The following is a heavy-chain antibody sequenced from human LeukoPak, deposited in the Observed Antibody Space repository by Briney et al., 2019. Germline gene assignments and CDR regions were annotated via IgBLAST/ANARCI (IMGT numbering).Heavy chain of an antibody. V-gene: IGHV4-39*01. CDR2: IYYSGST. CDR1: GGSISSSSYY. J-gene: IGHJ6*03. CDR3: ARQGASYYGSGRPPFSYYYMDV. D-gene: IGHD3-10*01. Sequence: SETLSLTCTVSGGSISSSSYYWGWIRQPPGKGLEWIGSIYYSGSTYYNPSLKSRVTISVDTSKNQFSLKLSSVTAADTAVYYCARQGASYYGSGRPPFSYYYMDVWGKGTTVTISS.